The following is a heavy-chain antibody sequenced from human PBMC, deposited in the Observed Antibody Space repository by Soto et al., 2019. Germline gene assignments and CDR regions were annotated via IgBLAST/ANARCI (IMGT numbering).Heavy chain of an antibody. V-gene: IGHV3-23*01. J-gene: IGHJ3*02. CDR3: AKGVSSSWYGGGAFDI. Sequence: EVQLLESGGGLVQPGGSLRLSCAASGFTFSSYAMSWVRQAPGKGLEWVSAISGSGGSTYYADSVKGRFTISRDNSKNTLYLQMNSLRAEDTAVYYCAKGVSSSWYGGGAFDIGGQGTMVTVSS. CDR2: ISGSGGST. CDR1: GFTFSSYA. D-gene: IGHD6-13*01.